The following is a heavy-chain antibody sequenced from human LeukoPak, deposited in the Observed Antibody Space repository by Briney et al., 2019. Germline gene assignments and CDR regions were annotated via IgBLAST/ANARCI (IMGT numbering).Heavy chain of an antibody. CDR3: ARAYYGSGSYYWFDP. J-gene: IGHJ5*02. V-gene: IGHV3-21*01. CDR1: GFTFSSYS. CDR2: ISSSSSYI. D-gene: IGHD3-10*01. Sequence: NPGGSLRLSCAASGFTFSSYSMNWVRQAPGKGLEWVSSISSSSSYIYYADSEKGRFTISRDNAKNSLYLQMNSLRAEDTAVYYCARAYYGSGSYYWFDPWGQGTLVTVSS.